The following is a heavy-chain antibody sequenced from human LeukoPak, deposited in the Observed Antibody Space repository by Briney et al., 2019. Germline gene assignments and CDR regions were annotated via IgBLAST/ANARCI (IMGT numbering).Heavy chain of an antibody. CDR2: IKQDGSEK. J-gene: IGHJ4*02. Sequence: GGSLRLSCAASGFTFSSYWMSWVRQAPGKGLEWVANIKQDGSEKYYVDSVKGRFTISRDNAKNSLYLQMNSLRAKDTAVYYCARGYYQLLFDYWGQGTLVTVSS. CDR1: GFTFSSYW. V-gene: IGHV3-7*01. CDR3: ARGYYQLLFDY. D-gene: IGHD2-2*01.